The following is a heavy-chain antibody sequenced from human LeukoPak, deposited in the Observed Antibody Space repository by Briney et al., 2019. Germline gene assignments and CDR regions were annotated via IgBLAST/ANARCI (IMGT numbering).Heavy chain of an antibody. CDR3: ARVSSSLLRYYYYMDV. Sequence: GSLRLSCAASGFTFSDYYMTWIRQAPGKGLECISYISSSGTTMYYADSVKGRFTISRDNAKNSLYLQMNSLRAEDTAVYYCARVSSSLLRYYYYMDVWGKGTTVTISS. J-gene: IGHJ6*03. D-gene: IGHD6-6*01. CDR2: ISSSGTTM. CDR1: GFTFSDYY. V-gene: IGHV3-11*01.